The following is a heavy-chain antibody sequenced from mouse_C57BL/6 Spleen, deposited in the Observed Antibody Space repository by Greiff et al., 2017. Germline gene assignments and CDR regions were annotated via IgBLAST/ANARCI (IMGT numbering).Heavy chain of an antibody. V-gene: IGHV1-82*01. CDR1: GYAFSSSW. Sequence: QVQLKQSGPELVKPGASVKISCKASGYAFSSSWMNWVKQRPGKGLEWIGRIYPGDGDTNYNGKFKGKATLTADKSSSTAYMQLSSLTSEDSAVYFCASPYYYGSNYYAMDYWGQGTSVTVSS. J-gene: IGHJ4*01. CDR2: IYPGDGDT. D-gene: IGHD1-1*01. CDR3: ASPYYYGSNYYAMDY.